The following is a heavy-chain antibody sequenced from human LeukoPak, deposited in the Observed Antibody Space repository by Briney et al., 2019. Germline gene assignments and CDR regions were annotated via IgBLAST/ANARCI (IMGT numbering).Heavy chain of an antibody. J-gene: IGHJ6*02. CDR2: ISAYNGNT. V-gene: IGHV1-18*01. CDR3: AREGDGRVLLWFGELLRSDYYYYGMDV. Sequence: ASVKVSSKASGYTFTSYGISWVRQAPGQGLEWMGWISAYNGNTNYAQKLQGRVTMTTDTSTSTAYMELRSLRSDDTAVYYCAREGDGRVLLWFGELLRSDYYYYGMDVWGQGTTVTVSS. CDR1: GYTFTSYG. D-gene: IGHD3-10*01.